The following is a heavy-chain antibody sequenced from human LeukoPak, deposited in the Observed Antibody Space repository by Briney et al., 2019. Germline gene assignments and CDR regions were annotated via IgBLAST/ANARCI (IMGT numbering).Heavy chain of an antibody. CDR1: GGSFSTYY. CDR2: IYYTGTT. Sequence: SETLSLTCTVSGGSFSTYYWSWIRQPPGKGLEWIGYIYYTGTTNYNPSLKSRDTISVDTSKNQFSLKVSSVTAADTAVYYCARAGANGIEAAGSLRYWGQGTLVTVSS. J-gene: IGHJ4*02. V-gene: IGHV4-59*01. D-gene: IGHD6-13*01. CDR3: ARAGANGIEAAGSLRY.